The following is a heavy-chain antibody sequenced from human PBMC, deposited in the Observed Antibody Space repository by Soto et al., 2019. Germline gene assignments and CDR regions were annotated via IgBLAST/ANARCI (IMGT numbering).Heavy chain of an antibody. Sequence: ASVKVSRKASGYTFTSYYMHWVRQAPGQGLEWMGIINPSGGSTSYAQKFQGRVTMTRDTSTSTVYMELSSLRSEDTAVYYCARDIPHLVAAMWYYYYGMDVWGQGTTVTVS. CDR3: ARDIPHLVAAMWYYYYGMDV. V-gene: IGHV1-46*01. CDR1: GYTFTSYY. J-gene: IGHJ6*02. D-gene: IGHD5-12*01. CDR2: INPSGGST.